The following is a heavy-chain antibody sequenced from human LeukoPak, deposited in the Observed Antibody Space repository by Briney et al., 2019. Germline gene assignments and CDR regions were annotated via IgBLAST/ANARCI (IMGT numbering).Heavy chain of an antibody. J-gene: IGHJ6*03. Sequence: PGGSLRLSCAASGFTFSNYWMHWVRHTRGKGLVWVSRINNDGSTTFYADSVKGRFTISRDNAKNSLYLQMNSLRAEDTAVYYCARGPGIQLYARNYMDVWGKGTTVTVSS. CDR2: INNDGSTT. D-gene: IGHD5-18*01. V-gene: IGHV3-74*01. CDR1: GFTFSNYW. CDR3: ARGPGIQLYARNYMDV.